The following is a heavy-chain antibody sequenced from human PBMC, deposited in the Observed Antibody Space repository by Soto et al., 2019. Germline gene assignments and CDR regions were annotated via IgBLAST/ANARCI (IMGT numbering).Heavy chain of an antibody. CDR1: GFTFDDYA. CDR3: AKDISPSITMVRGVIIRRGWDTATPGHYGMDV. D-gene: IGHD3-10*01. J-gene: IGHJ6*02. CDR2: ISWNSGSI. V-gene: IGHV3-9*01. Sequence: EVQLVESGGGLVQPGRSLRLSCAASGFTFDDYAMHWVRQAPGKGLEWVSGISWNSGSIGYADSVKGRFTISRDNAKNSLYLQMNSLRAEDTALYYCAKDISPSITMVRGVIIRRGWDTATPGHYGMDVWGQGTTVTVSS.